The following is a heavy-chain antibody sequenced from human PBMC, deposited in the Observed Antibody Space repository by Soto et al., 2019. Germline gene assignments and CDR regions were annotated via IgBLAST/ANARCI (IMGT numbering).Heavy chain of an antibody. V-gene: IGHV3-21*01. Sequence: EVQLVESGGGLVKPGGSLRLSCAASGFTFYTSSMNWVRQAPGKGLEWVSAISSQSDYIYYADSVKGRFTISRDNAENSLYLQMNSLSAEDTAVYYCAREPAGGSIVDWLETWGQGTLVTVSS. CDR2: ISSQSDYI. D-gene: IGHD6-13*01. CDR1: GFTFYTSS. CDR3: AREPAGGSIVDWLET. J-gene: IGHJ5*02.